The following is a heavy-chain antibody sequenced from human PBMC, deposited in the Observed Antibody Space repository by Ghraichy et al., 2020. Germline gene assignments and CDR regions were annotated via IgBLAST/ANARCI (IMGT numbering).Heavy chain of an antibody. V-gene: IGHV1-3*01. CDR2: INAGNGNT. CDR1: GYTFTSYA. CDR3: ARGQYYYDSSGQWNDAFDI. Sequence: ASVKVSCKASGYTFTSYAMHWVRQAPGQRLEWMGWINAGNGNTKYSQKFQGRVTITRDTSASTAYMELSSLRSEDTAVYYCARGQYYYDSSGQWNDAFDIWGQGTMVTVSS. D-gene: IGHD3-22*01. J-gene: IGHJ3*02.